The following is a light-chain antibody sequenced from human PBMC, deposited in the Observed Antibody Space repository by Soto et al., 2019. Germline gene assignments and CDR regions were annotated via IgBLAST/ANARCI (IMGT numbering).Light chain of an antibody. V-gene: IGKV1-9*01. Sequence: IQLTQSPSSLSASVGDRVTITCRASQGISSFLAWYQQKPGKAPKLLIYGASTLQSGVPSRFSGSGSGTDFTLTICSLQTEDFATYYCQQLNSFPIPFGPGTKVDIK. CDR3: QQLNSFPIP. CDR2: GAS. J-gene: IGKJ3*01. CDR1: QGISSF.